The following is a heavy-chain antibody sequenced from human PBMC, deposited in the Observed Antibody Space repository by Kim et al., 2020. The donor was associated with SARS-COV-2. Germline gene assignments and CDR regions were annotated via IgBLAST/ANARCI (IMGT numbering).Heavy chain of an antibody. J-gene: IGHJ4*02. CDR1: GFTFSSYW. Sequence: GGSLRLSCAASGFTFSSYWMNWVRQAPGKGLEWVANIKKDGSEKYFVDSVKGRFTISRDNARNSLYLQMNSLRAEDTAVYYCGNLDWGQVTLVTVSS. CDR3: GNLD. CDR2: IKKDGSEK. V-gene: IGHV3-7*01.